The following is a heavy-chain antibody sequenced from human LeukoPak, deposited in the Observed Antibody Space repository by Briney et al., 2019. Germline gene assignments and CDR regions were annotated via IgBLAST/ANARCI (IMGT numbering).Heavy chain of an antibody. Sequence: SETLSLTCTVSGYSISSGYYWGWIRQPPGKGLEWIGNIYPTGSTYYNPTLKSRVTISVDTSKNQFSLKVSSVSAADTAVYYCARAYSSSWYWNWFDPWGQGTLVTVSS. J-gene: IGHJ5*02. CDR2: IYPTGST. CDR1: GYSISSGYY. CDR3: ARAYSSSWYWNWFDP. V-gene: IGHV4-38-2*02. D-gene: IGHD6-13*01.